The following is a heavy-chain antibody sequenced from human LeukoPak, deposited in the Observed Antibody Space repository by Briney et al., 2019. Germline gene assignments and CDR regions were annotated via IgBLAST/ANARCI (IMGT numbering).Heavy chain of an antibody. CDR2: INPNSGGT. CDR1: GYTFTSYG. CDR3: ANYCSGGSCDTVGWFDP. Sequence: ASVKVSCKASGYTFTSYGISWVRQAPGQGLEWMGWINPNSGGTNYAQKFQGRVTMTRDTSISTAYMELSRLRSDDTAVYYCANYCSGGSCDTVGWFDPWGQGTLVTVSS. D-gene: IGHD2-15*01. V-gene: IGHV1-2*02. J-gene: IGHJ5*02.